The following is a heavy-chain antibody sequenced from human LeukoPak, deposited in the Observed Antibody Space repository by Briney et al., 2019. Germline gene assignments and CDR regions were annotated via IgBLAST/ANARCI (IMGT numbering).Heavy chain of an antibody. CDR3: ARANYYGSGRAAFDI. Sequence: SGGSLRLSCAASGFTFSSYWMHWVRQAPGKGLVWVSRINSDGSSTSYADSVKGRFTISRDNAKNTLYLQMNSLRAEDTAVYFCARANYYGSGRAAFDIWGQGPMVTVSS. CDR1: GFTFSSYW. J-gene: IGHJ3*02. V-gene: IGHV3-74*01. CDR2: INSDGSST. D-gene: IGHD3-10*01.